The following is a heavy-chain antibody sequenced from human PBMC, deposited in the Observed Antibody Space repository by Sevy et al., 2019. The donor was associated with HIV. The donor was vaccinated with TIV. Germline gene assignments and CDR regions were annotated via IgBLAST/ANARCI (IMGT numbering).Heavy chain of an antibody. CDR1: GFTFGDYA. J-gene: IGHJ4*02. CDR2: IRSKAYGGTT. V-gene: IGHV3-49*03. Sequence: GGSLRLSCTASGFTFGDYAMSWFRQAPGKGLEWVGFIRSKAYGGTTEYAASVKSRFTISSDDSKSIAYLQMNSLKTEDTAVYYCTRPRMRTYYFDYWGQGTLVTVSS. CDR3: TRPRMRTYYFDY.